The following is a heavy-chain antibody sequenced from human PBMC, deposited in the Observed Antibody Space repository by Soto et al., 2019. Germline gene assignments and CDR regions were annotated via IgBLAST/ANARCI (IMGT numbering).Heavy chain of an antibody. CDR1: GGFISSYY. D-gene: IGHD1-1*01. CDR2: IYYSGST. J-gene: IGHJ6*02. Sequence: SETLSVTCTVSGGFISSYYWSWIRQPPGKGLEWIGYIYYSGSTNYNPSLKSRVTISVDTSKNQFSLKLSSVTAADTAVYYCARDGAGTHPSDPVDDCYYCDMDVCGQGTTVTVSS. CDR3: ARDGAGTHPSDPVDDCYYCDMDV. V-gene: IGHV4-59*01.